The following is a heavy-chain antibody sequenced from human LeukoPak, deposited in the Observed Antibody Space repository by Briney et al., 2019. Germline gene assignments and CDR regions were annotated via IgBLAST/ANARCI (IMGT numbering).Heavy chain of an antibody. CDR3: ARESPYSSGWEGYYYYYMDV. V-gene: IGHV3-48*03. Sequence: PGGSLRLSCAASGFTFSSYEMNWVRQAPGKGLEWVSYISSIGSTIYYADSVKGRFIISRDHAKNSLYLQMNSLRAEDTAVYYCARESPYSSGWEGYYYYYMDVWGKGTTVTVSS. J-gene: IGHJ6*03. CDR2: ISSIGSTI. CDR1: GFTFSSYE. D-gene: IGHD3-22*01.